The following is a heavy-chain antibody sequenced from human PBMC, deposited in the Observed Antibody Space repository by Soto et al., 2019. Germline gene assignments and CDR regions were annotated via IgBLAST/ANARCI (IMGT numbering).Heavy chain of an antibody. Sequence: EVQLVESGGGLVQPGRSLRLSCAASGFTFDDYAMHWVRKAPGKGLEWVSGISWNSGRIGYADSVKGRFTISRDNAKNSLYLQMNILIAEDTALYYCAKVISRSDRSPFDYWGQGTLVTVSS. V-gene: IGHV3-9*01. D-gene: IGHD3-22*01. J-gene: IGHJ4*02. CDR2: ISWNSGRI. CDR3: AKVISRSDRSPFDY. CDR1: GFTFDDYA.